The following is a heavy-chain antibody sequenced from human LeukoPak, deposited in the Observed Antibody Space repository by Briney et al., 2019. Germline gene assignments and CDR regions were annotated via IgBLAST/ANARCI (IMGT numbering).Heavy chain of an antibody. V-gene: IGHV3-15*01. CDR1: GFTFSNAW. D-gene: IGHD6-6*01. Sequence: GGSLRLSCAASGFTFSNAWMSWVRQAPGKGLEWVGRIKSKTDGGTTDYAAPVKGRFTISRDDSKNTLYLQMNSLKTEDTAVYYCTTDRPASRYYYYGMDVWGQGTTVTVSS. CDR3: TTDRPASRYYYYGMDV. CDR2: IKSKTDGGTT. J-gene: IGHJ6*02.